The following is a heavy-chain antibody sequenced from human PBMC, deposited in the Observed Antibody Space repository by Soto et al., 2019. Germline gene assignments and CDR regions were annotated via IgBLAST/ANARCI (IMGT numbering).Heavy chain of an antibody. Sequence: GGSLRLSCAASGFTFSSYSMNWVRQAPGKGLEWVSSISSSSSYIYYADSVKGRFTISRDNAKNSLYLQMNSLRAEDTAVYYCARALRITMIVVVIRHYYYGMDVWGQGTTVTVSS. V-gene: IGHV3-21*01. CDR2: ISSSSSYI. J-gene: IGHJ6*02. CDR3: ARALRITMIVVVIRHYYYGMDV. D-gene: IGHD3-22*01. CDR1: GFTFSSYS.